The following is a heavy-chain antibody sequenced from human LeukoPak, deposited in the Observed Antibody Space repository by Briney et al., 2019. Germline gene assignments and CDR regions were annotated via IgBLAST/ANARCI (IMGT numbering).Heavy chain of an antibody. CDR3: AKALVGATAHAFDV. CDR1: GFTFADYP. Sequence: PGGSLRLSCTASGFTFADYPMSWVRQAPGQGLEWVSAITGSGGSTYYADSVKGRFTISRDNSKNTLYLQMNSLRAEDTAVYYCAKALVGATAHAFDVWGQGTMVTVSS. D-gene: IGHD1-26*01. V-gene: IGHV3-23*01. CDR2: ITGSGGST. J-gene: IGHJ3*01.